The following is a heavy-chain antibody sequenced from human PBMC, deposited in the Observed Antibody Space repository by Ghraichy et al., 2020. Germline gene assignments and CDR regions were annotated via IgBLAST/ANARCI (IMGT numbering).Heavy chain of an antibody. D-gene: IGHD3-22*01. CDR1: GFTFSSYA. J-gene: IGHJ5*02. CDR2: ITSSGGST. CDR3: AKDTASGYYRNWFDP. V-gene: IGHV3-23*01. Sequence: GESLNISCAASGFTFSSYAMSWVRQAPGKGLEWVSAITSSGGSTYYADSVKGRFTISRDNSKNTLYLQMNSLRADDTAVYYCAKDTASGYYRNWFDPWGQGTLVTVSS.